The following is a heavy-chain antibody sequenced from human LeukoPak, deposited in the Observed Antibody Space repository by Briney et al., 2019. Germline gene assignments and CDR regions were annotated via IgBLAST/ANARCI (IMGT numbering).Heavy chain of an antibody. CDR3: AKDGGGSGWYFFDY. V-gene: IGHV3-43*02. J-gene: IGHJ4*02. Sequence: PGGSLRLSCAASGFTFDDYAMHWVRQAPGKGLEWVSLISGDGGSTYHADSVEGRFTISRDNSKKSLYLQVNSLRSEDSALYYCAKDGGGSGWYFFDYWGQGTLVTVSS. D-gene: IGHD6-19*01. CDR2: ISGDGGST. CDR1: GFTFDDYA.